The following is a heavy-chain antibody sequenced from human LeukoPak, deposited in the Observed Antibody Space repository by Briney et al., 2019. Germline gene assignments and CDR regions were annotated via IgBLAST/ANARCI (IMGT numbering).Heavy chain of an antibody. Sequence: ASVKVSCKASGYTLTDYYMHWVRQAPGQGLEWMGWINPNSGGTNYAQKFQGRVTMTRDTSISTAYMELSRLRSDDTALYYCAREDAGYSSSCHDYWGQGTLVTVSS. V-gene: IGHV1-2*02. CDR2: INPNSGGT. CDR3: AREDAGYSSSCHDY. J-gene: IGHJ4*02. D-gene: IGHD6-13*01. CDR1: GYTLTDYY.